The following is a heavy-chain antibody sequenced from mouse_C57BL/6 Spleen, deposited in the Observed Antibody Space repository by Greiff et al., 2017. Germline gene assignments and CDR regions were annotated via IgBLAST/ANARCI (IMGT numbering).Heavy chain of an antibody. J-gene: IGHJ3*01. CDR1: GYTFTSYT. CDR3: ARYYGSSAWFAY. CDR2: INPSSGYT. Sequence: QVQLQQSGAELARPGASVKMSCKASGYTFTSYTMHWVKQRPGQGLEWIGYINPSSGYTKYNQKFKDKATLTSDKSSSTAYMQLSSLTSEDSAVYYCARYYGSSAWFAYWGQGTLVTVSA. V-gene: IGHV1-4*01. D-gene: IGHD1-1*01.